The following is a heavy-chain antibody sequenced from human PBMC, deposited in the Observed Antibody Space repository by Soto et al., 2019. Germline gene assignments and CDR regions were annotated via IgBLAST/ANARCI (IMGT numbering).Heavy chain of an antibody. CDR3: ARDIAAAGTEGYYYYYRMDV. V-gene: IGHV4-59*01. Sequence: QVQLQESGPGLVKPSETLSLTCTVSGGSISSYYWSWIRQPPGKGLEWIGYIYYSGSTNYNPSLKSRVTISVDTSKNPFSLKLSSVTAADTAVYYCARDIAAAGTEGYYYYYRMDVWGQGTTVTVSS. D-gene: IGHD6-13*01. CDR1: GGSISSYY. J-gene: IGHJ6*02. CDR2: IYYSGST.